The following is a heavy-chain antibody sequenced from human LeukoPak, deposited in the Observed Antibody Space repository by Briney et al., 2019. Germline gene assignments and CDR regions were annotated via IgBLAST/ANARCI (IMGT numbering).Heavy chain of an antibody. D-gene: IGHD6-19*01. Sequence: GGSLRLSCAASGVTFSGSAMHWVRQAPGKGLEWVGRIRSKANNHATHYSESVRGRFTIPRDDSEDTAYLDMTSLKTEDTAVYYCTSQAGYTSSWFTWGQGTLVTVSS. V-gene: IGHV3-73*01. CDR3: TSQAGYTSSWFT. CDR1: GVTFSGSA. J-gene: IGHJ5*02. CDR2: IRSKANNHAT.